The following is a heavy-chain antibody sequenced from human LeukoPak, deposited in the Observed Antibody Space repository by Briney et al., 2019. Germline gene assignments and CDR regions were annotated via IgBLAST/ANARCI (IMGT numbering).Heavy chain of an antibody. V-gene: IGHV3-30-3*01. CDR2: ISYDGNNK. Sequence: GGSLRLSCAASGFTFSNYAIHWVRQAPGKGLEWVAVISYDGNNKYYADSVKGRFTNSRDDPKNTLFLQMNSLRAEDTAVYFCAKVKWKLIGYFDYWGQGTLVTVSS. D-gene: IGHD1-20*01. CDR3: AKVKWKLIGYFDY. J-gene: IGHJ4*02. CDR1: GFTFSNYA.